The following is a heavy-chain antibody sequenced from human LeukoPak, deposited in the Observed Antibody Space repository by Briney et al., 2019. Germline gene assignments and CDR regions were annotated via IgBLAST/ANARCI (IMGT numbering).Heavy chain of an antibody. V-gene: IGHV1-69*01. J-gene: IGHJ4*02. CDR2: IIPIFGTA. CDR3: ARDDGSSSSGPFDY. D-gene: IGHD6-6*01. Sequence: RASVKVSCKASGGTFSSYAISWVRQAPGQGLEWMGGIIPIFGTANYAQKFQGRVTITADESTSTAYMELSSLRSEDTAVYYCARDDGSSSSGPFDYWGQGTLVTVSS. CDR1: GGTFSSYA.